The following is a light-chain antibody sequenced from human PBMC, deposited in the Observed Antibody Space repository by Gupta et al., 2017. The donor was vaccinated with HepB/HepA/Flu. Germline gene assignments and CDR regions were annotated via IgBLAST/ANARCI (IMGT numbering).Light chain of an antibody. CDR1: QGIRND. CDR2: AAS. J-gene: IGKJ1*01. V-gene: IGKV1-6*01. CDR3: RQDYIYPRT. Sequence: AIQMTQSPSSLSASVGDRVTITCRASQGIRNDLGWYQQKPGKAPKLLIYAASSLQSGVPSRFSGGGSGTDFTLTISSLQPEDFATYYCRQDYIYPRTFGQGTKVEIK.